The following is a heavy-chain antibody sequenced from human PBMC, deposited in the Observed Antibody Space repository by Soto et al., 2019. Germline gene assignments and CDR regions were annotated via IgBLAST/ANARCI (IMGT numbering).Heavy chain of an antibody. CDR3: ARAGYGGNAFNWFDP. V-gene: IGHV4-30-4*01. CDR2: IYYSGST. D-gene: IGHD4-17*01. CDR1: GGSISSGDYY. Sequence: QVQLQESGPGLVKPSQTLSLTCNVSGGSISSGDYYWSWIRQPPGKGLEWIGYIYYSGSTYYNPSLKSRVTISVDTSKNQFSLKLSSVTSADTAVYYCARAGYGGNAFNWFDPWGQGTLVTVSS. J-gene: IGHJ5*02.